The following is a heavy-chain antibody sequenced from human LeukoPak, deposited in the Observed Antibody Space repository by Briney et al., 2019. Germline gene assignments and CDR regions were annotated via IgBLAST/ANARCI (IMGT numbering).Heavy chain of an antibody. D-gene: IGHD3-3*01. CDR3: ARRHHDFWRPFDS. CDR1: GGSISSGDYF. J-gene: IGHJ4*02. V-gene: IGHV4-30-4*08. CDR2: IYYSGNI. Sequence: SGTLSLTCSVSGGSISSGDYFWSWIRQPPGKGLEWIGYIYYSGNIYYNPSLKSRVSISVDTSKNQFSLKLSSVTAADSAVYYCARRHHDFWRPFDSWGQGTLVTVSS.